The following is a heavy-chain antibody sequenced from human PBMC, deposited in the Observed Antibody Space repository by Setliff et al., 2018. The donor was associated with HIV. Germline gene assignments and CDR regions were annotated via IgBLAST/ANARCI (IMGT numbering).Heavy chain of an antibody. CDR1: GYTFTAYY. CDR3: ARVEYYYDSSGYYYDY. V-gene: IGHV1-2*06. J-gene: IGHJ4*02. D-gene: IGHD3-22*01. Sequence: ASVKVSCKASGYTFTAYYMHWVRQAPGQGLEWMGRIIPSSGGTNYAQKFQGRVTMTRDTSISTAYMELNSLRSEDTAVYYCARVEYYYDSSGYYYDYWGQGTLVTVSS. CDR2: IIPSSGGT.